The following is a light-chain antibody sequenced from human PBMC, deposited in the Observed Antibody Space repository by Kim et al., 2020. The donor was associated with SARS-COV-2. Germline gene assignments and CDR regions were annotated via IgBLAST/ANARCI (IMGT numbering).Light chain of an antibody. V-gene: IGLV3-19*01. CDR1: SLRRDY. CDR2: PKN. J-gene: IGLJ2*01. Sequence: EPTVRITSQGGSLRRDYATWYRQKPGQAPILVIYPKNSRPSGIPDRFSGSSSGDTASLTISGAQADDEAVYYCSSRDTRANPLMIFGGGTQLTVL. CDR3: SSRDTRANPLMI.